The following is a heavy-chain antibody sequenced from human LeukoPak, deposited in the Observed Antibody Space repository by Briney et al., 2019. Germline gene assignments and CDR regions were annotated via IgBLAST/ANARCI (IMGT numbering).Heavy chain of an antibody. J-gene: IGHJ4*02. V-gene: IGHV1-3*01. CDR1: GYTFTSYA. CDR2: INAGNGNT. CDR3: ASSQTTVATNYFDY. D-gene: IGHD4-17*01. Sequence: ASVKVSCKASGYTFTSYAMHWVRQAPGQRLEWMGWINAGNGNTKYSQKFQGRVTITRDTSASTAYMELSSLRSEDTAMYYCASSQTTVATNYFDYWGQGTLVTVSS.